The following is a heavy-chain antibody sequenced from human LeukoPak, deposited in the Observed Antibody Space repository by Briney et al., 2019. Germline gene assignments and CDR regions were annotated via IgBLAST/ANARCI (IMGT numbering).Heavy chain of an antibody. Sequence: ASVKVSCKTSGYNFTTYGISWVRQAPGQGLEWMGWISAYNGNTKFVQKLQGRVTMTTDTSASTAYMELRSLRSDDTAVYYCARDPNYYGSGSYYNVGFFVLWGQGTLVTVSS. CDR1: GYNFTTYG. CDR3: ARDPNYYGSGSYYNVGFFVL. CDR2: ISAYNGNT. V-gene: IGHV1-18*01. J-gene: IGHJ4*02. D-gene: IGHD3-10*01.